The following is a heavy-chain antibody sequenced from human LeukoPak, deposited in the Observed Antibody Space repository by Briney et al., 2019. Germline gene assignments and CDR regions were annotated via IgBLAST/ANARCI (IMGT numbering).Heavy chain of an antibody. J-gene: IGHJ4*02. V-gene: IGHV4-39*07. CDR3: AGGVEAVTTFSTGDHFDY. CDR2: IFYSGST. Sequence: PSETLSLTCTVSGGSISTSNYYWGWIRQPPGKGLEWIGNIFYSGSTYYSPSLKSRVTISLDTSRNQFSLKLNSVTAADTAVYYCAGGVEAVTTFSTGDHFDYWGQGTLVTVSS. D-gene: IGHD4-17*01. CDR1: GGSISTSNYY.